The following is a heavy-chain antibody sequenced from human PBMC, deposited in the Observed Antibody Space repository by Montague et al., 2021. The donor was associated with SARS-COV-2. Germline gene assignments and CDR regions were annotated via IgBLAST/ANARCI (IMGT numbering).Heavy chain of an antibody. CDR3: ARDLNDYVWGSYRYFDY. CDR1: GFTFSNYS. Sequence: SLRLSCAASGFTFSNYSMNSVRQAPGKGPEWVSSIISSSSYIYYSDSVKGRFTISRDNAKNSLYLQMNSLRAEDTAVYYCARDLNDYVWGSYRYFDYWGQGTLVNVSA. V-gene: IGHV3-21*01. D-gene: IGHD3-16*02. J-gene: IGHJ4*02. CDR2: IISSSSYI.